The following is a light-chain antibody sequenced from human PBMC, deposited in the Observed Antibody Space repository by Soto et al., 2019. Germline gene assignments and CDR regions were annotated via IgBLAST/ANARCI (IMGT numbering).Light chain of an antibody. CDR2: EVN. V-gene: IGLV2-8*01. Sequence: QSVLTQPPSASGSPGQSVTISCTGTSSDIGGYNSVSWYQQHPGKAPRLMIYEVNKRPSGVRDRFSGSKSGYTASLTVSGLQTEDEAFYYCSSSAGIYHYLVFGGGTKLTVL. CDR1: SSDIGGYNS. J-gene: IGLJ3*02. CDR3: SSSAGIYHYLV.